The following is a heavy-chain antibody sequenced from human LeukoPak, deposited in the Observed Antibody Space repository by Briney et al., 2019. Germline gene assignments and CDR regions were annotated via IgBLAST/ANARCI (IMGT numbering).Heavy chain of an antibody. D-gene: IGHD3-16*02. V-gene: IGHV3-30*03. Sequence: PGGSLRLSCAASGFTFSSYGMHWVRQAPGKGLEWVAVISYDGSNKYYADSVKGRFTISRDNSKNTLYLQMNSLRAEDTAVYYCARRPTFGGVIVIPQADYWGQGTLVTVSS. CDR1: GFTFSSYG. CDR2: ISYDGSNK. CDR3: ARRPTFGGVIVIPQADY. J-gene: IGHJ4*02.